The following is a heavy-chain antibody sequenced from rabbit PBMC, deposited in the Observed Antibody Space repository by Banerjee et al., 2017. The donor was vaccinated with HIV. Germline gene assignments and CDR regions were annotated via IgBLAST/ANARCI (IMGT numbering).Heavy chain of an antibody. D-gene: IGHD4-1*01. V-gene: IGHV1S45*01. J-gene: IGHJ4*01. Sequence: QEQLEESGGDLVKPGASLTLTCTASGFSFSSSYYMSWVRQAPGKGLEWIGYIYSSDGSTWYASWVNGRFTISKTSSTTVTLQMTSLTAADTATYFCARDLAGVTGWNFNLWGPGTLVTVS. CDR3: ARDLAGVTGWNFNL. CDR1: GFSFSSSYY. CDR2: IYSSDGST.